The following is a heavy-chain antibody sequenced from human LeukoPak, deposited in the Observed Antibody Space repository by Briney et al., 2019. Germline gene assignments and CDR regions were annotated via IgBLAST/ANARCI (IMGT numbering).Heavy chain of an antibody. V-gene: IGHV1-69*13. CDR1: GGTFSSYA. CDR3: ASLPNYYYDSSGYWVLDY. D-gene: IGHD3-22*01. Sequence: SVKVSCKASGGTFSSYAISWVRRAPGQGLEWMGGIIPIFGTANYAQKFQGRVTITADESTSTAYMELSSLRSEDTAVYYCASLPNYYYDSSGYWVLDYWGQGTLVTVSS. CDR2: IIPIFGTA. J-gene: IGHJ4*02.